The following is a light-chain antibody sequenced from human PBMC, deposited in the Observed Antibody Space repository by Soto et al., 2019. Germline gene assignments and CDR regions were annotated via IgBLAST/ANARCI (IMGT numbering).Light chain of an antibody. J-gene: IGKJ1*01. CDR2: KAS. CDR1: QTISSW. V-gene: IGKV1-5*03. Sequence: DIQMTQSPSTLSGSVGDRVTITCRASQTISSWLAWYQQKPGKAPKLLIYKASTLKSGVPSRFSGSGSGTEFTLTISRLQPDDCANYACQHYNSYSEAFGQGTKVELK. CDR3: QHYNSYSEA.